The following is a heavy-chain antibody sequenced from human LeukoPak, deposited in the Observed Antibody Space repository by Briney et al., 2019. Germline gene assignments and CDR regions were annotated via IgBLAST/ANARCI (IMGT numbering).Heavy chain of an antibody. D-gene: IGHD3-22*01. V-gene: IGHV3-74*01. CDR1: GCTFSSYW. Sequence: GGSLRLSCASSGCTFSSYWIHGVRQAPGKGLVWVSRIISDGSTTSYADSVKGRFTISRDTAKNTLYLQMTSLRADDTAVYYCARISYDSSGYYDYWGQGALVTVSS. CDR3: ARISYDSSGYYDY. CDR2: IISDGSTT. J-gene: IGHJ4*02.